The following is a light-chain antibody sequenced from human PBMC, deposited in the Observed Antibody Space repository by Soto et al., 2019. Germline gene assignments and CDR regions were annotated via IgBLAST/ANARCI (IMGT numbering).Light chain of an antibody. CDR3: QSYDSSLSGSV. Sequence: QPVLTQPPSVSGAPGQRVTISWTGSSSNIGAGYDVHWYQQLPGTAPKLLIYGSSNRPSGVPDRFSGSKSGTSASLAITGLQAEDEADYYCQSYDSSLSGSVFGGGTKLTVL. V-gene: IGLV1-40*01. J-gene: IGLJ3*02. CDR1: SSNIGAGYD. CDR2: GSS.